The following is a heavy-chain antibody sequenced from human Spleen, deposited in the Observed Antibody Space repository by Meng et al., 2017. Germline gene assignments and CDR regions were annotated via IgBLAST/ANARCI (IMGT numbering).Heavy chain of an antibody. J-gene: IGHJ4*02. CDR3: ARDEDISAAGKLFGDY. CDR2: INPKSGDT. Sequence: QVPLVQSGAEVKKPGASVKGSCKASGYTFPDYWLHWVRRAPGQGLEWMGRINPKSGDTHYAQKFQARVTMTGDTSISTAYMELSGLRSDDTAVYYCARDEDISAAGKLFGDYWGQGTLVTVSS. D-gene: IGHD6-13*01. V-gene: IGHV1-2*06. CDR1: GYTFPDYW.